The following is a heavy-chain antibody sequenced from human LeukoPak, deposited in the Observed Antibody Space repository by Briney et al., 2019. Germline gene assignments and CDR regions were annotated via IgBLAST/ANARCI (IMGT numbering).Heavy chain of an antibody. D-gene: IGHD4-23*01. Sequence: SETLSLTCAVYGGSFSDYYWSWLRQPPGRGLEWIGEITHSGSTNYNPSLKSRVTISVDTSKNQFSLKVSSVTAADTAVYYCARGPAPNYGGNVAPFDYWGQGTLVTVSS. CDR2: ITHSGST. V-gene: IGHV4-34*01. J-gene: IGHJ4*02. CDR1: GGSFSDYY. CDR3: ARGPAPNYGGNVAPFDY.